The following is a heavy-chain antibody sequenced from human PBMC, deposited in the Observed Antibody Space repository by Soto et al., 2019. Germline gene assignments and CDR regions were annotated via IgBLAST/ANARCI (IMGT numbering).Heavy chain of an antibody. Sequence: PSHTLSLTCAISGDSVSSNDAAWNWIRQSPSRGLEWLGRTYFRSKKWNYHYAESVKSRITVSPDTSKNQFSLQLYSVTPEDTAVYYCARDGGGWYPDYWGQGTPVTVSS. D-gene: IGHD6-19*01. CDR2: TYFRSKKWNY. J-gene: IGHJ4*02. CDR3: ARDGGGWYPDY. CDR1: GDSVSSNDAA. V-gene: IGHV6-1*01.